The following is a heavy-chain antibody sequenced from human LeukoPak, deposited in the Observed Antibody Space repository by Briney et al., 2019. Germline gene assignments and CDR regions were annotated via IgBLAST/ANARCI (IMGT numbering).Heavy chain of an antibody. D-gene: IGHD1-26*01. CDR3: TREKQKGGTPFDY. Sequence: KPGGSLRLSCAASGFTFNKYAMSWVRQAPGKGLEWVSAISGSGGSTYYADSVKGRFTISRDNSKNTVYLQMNSLRDEDTAVYYCTREKQKGGTPFDYWGQGSLVTVSS. V-gene: IGHV3-23*01. CDR2: ISGSGGST. J-gene: IGHJ4*02. CDR1: GFTFNKYA.